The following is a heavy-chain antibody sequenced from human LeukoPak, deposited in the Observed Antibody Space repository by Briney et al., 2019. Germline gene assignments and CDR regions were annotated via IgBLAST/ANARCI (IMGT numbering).Heavy chain of an antibody. J-gene: IGHJ4*02. D-gene: IGHD5-18*01. Sequence: GGSLRLSCAVSKFAFSSYAMSWVRQAPGKGLEWVSGISGSGDNTYYADSVKGRFTISRDNSKNTLYLQMNSLRAGDTAVYYCVRADTAMALYFDYWGQGTLVTVSS. CDR2: ISGSGDNT. V-gene: IGHV3-23*01. CDR3: VRADTAMALYFDY. CDR1: KFAFSSYA.